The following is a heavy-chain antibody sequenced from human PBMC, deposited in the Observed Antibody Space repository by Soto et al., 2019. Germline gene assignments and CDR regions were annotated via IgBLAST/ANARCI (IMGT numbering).Heavy chain of an antibody. CDR1: GYTFTNYG. CDR2: INAGNGNT. J-gene: IGHJ2*01. Sequence: QVQLVQSGAEVKKPGASVKVSCNASGYTFTNYGIHWFRQAPGQTLEWMGWINAGNGNTKYSQKFQGRVIITRDTSASTAYMELSSLRSEDTAVFYCARAGYSSGWYHWYFDFWGRGTLVTVSS. CDR3: ARAGYSSGWYHWYFDF. V-gene: IGHV1-3*01. D-gene: IGHD6-19*01.